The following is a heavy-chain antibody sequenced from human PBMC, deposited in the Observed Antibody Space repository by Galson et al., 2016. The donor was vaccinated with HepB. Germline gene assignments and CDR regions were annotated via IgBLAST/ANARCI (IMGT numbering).Heavy chain of an antibody. V-gene: IGHV3-53*01. CDR3: AKLLDS. CDR2: VYSGGET. CDR1: GFSVRSHY. J-gene: IGHJ4*02. Sequence: SLRLSCAASGFSVRSHYMSWVRQAPGKGLEWVSSVYSGGETYYADSVKGRFTISRDNSKNTLYLQMNSLRAEDTALYYCAKLLDSWGRGTLVTVSS.